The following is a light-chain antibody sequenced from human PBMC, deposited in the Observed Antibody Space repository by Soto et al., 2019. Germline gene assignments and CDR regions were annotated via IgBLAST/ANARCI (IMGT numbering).Light chain of an antibody. V-gene: IGKV1-16*01. Sequence: DIQMPPSPPSLSASVGDRVPITCRASQDINNYLAWLQQKPGQAPKSLISAASTLQSGVPSRFSGSGSGTEFTLTISNLQPEDFATYYCQQYASYPITFGQGTRLDIK. CDR2: AAS. CDR1: QDINNY. J-gene: IGKJ5*01. CDR3: QQYASYPIT.